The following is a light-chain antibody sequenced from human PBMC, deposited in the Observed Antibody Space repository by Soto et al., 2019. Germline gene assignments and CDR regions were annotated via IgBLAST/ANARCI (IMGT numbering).Light chain of an antibody. Sequence: DIQLTQSPSFLSASVGDRVTITCRASQGIASFLAWYQQKPGEAPKLLSYAASTLQSGVPSRFSGSRSGPEYTLTISSLQPEDFATYYCQQLNSYPYTFAQGTKLEIK. CDR2: AAS. CDR3: QQLNSYPYT. J-gene: IGKJ2*01. V-gene: IGKV1-9*01. CDR1: QGIASF.